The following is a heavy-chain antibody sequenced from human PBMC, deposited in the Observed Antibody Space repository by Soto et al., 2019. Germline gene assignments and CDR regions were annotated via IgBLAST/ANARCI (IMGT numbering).Heavy chain of an antibody. CDR1: GGSISSSNW. V-gene: IGHV4-4*02. D-gene: IGHD5-12*01. CDR2: IYHSGST. CDR3: ARVGGYSGYGPPEI. Sequence: PSETLSLTCAVSGGSISSSNWWSWVRQPPGKGLEWIGEIYHSGSTNYNPSLKSRVTISVDKSKNQFSLKLSSVTAADTAVYYCARVGGYSGYGPPEIWGQGTMVTVSS. J-gene: IGHJ3*02.